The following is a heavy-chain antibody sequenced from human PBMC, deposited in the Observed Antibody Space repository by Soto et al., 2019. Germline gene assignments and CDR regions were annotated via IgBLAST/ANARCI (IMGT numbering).Heavy chain of an antibody. CDR2: IYYSGST. Sequence: SETLSLTCTVSGGSISSCGYYWSWIRQHPGKGLEWIGYIYYSGSTYYNPSLKSRVTMSVDTSKNQFSLKLSSVTAADTAVYYCARGGIAAAAPPDYWGQGTLVTVSS. CDR1: GGSISSCGYY. D-gene: IGHD6-13*01. V-gene: IGHV4-31*03. CDR3: ARGGIAAAAPPDY. J-gene: IGHJ4*02.